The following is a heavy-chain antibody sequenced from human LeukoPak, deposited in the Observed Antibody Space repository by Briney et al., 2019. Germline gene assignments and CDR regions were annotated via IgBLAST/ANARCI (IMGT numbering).Heavy chain of an antibody. V-gene: IGHV3-23*01. J-gene: IGHJ4*02. CDR1: GFTLSNYS. Sequence: GSLRLSRTASGFTLSNYSMARVRQAPGKGLGVVSGINGNGATTYYADSVKGRFTISRDNSKSTLSLQMNSLRAEDTAVYYCAKRDYSDGSGYAPLFASWGQGTLVTVSS. D-gene: IGHD3-22*01. CDR2: INGNGATT. CDR3: AKRDYSDGSGYAPLFAS.